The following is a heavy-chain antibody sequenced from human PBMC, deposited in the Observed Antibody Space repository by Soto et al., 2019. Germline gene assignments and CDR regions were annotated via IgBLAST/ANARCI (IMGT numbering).Heavy chain of an antibody. J-gene: IGHJ4*02. CDR2: ISWNGATM. V-gene: IGHV3-9*01. Sequence: EVQLVESGGGLVQPGRSLRLSCVASGFTFDDYAMHWVRQVPGTGLEWVSGISWNGATMGYGDSVKGRFTISRDNTKNSLYLQMNSLRPEDTAFYYCAKDNGGYYDSSGNFEYWGQGTLVTVSS. CDR3: AKDNGGYYDSSGNFEY. D-gene: IGHD3-22*01. CDR1: GFTFDDYA.